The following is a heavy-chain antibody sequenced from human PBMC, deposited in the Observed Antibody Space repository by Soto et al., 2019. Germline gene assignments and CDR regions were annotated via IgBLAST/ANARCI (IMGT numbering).Heavy chain of an antibody. J-gene: IGHJ4*02. CDR3: ARGSSYTYYFDY. V-gene: IGHV4-34*01. Sequence: SETLSLTCAVYGGSFSGYYWSWIRQPPGKGLEWIGEINHSGSTNYNPSLKSRVTISVDASKNHLSLRLSSVTAADTAVYYCARGSSYTYYFDYWGQGTLVTVSS. CDR2: INHSGST. CDR1: GGSFSGYY. D-gene: IGHD3-10*01.